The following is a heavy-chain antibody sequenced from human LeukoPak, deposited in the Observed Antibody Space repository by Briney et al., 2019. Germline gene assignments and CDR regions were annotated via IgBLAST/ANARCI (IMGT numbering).Heavy chain of an antibody. J-gene: IGHJ6*02. Sequence: ASVTVSCTASGYTFTSYGISWVRQAPGQGLEWMGWISAYNGNTNYAQKLQGRVTMTTDTSTSTAYMELRSLRSDDTAVYYCARDPRLEYYDTSGYYYNYYYGMDVWGQGTTVTVSS. CDR3: ARDPRLEYYDTSGYYYNYYYGMDV. CDR2: ISAYNGNT. V-gene: IGHV1-18*01. D-gene: IGHD3-22*01. CDR1: GYTFTSYG.